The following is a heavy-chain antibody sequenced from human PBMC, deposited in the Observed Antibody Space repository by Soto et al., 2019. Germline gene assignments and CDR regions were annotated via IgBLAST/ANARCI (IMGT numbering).Heavy chain of an antibody. CDR1: GFTFSSYG. V-gene: IGHV3-30*18. D-gene: IGHD1-26*01. J-gene: IGHJ4*02. CDR2: ISYDGSNK. Sequence: GGSLRLSCAASGFTFSSYGMHWVRQAPGKGLEWVAVISYDGSNKYYADSVKGRFTISRDNSKNTLYLQMNSLRAEDTAVYYCAKETSSGAPDYWGQGXLVTVYS. CDR3: AKETSSGAPDY.